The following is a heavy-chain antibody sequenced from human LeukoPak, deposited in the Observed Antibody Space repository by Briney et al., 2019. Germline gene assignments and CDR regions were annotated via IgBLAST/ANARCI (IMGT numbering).Heavy chain of an antibody. V-gene: IGHV3-23*01. Sequence: GGSLRLSCAASGFIFSNYAMTWVRQAPGKGLEWVSAISGSGGNTYYADSVKGRFTISRDNSKNTLYLQMNSLRAEDTAVYYCAKQCSANCYSWFDPWGQGTLVTVPS. J-gene: IGHJ5*02. CDR1: GFIFSNYA. CDR2: ISGSGGNT. CDR3: AKQCSANCYSWFDP. D-gene: IGHD2-2*01.